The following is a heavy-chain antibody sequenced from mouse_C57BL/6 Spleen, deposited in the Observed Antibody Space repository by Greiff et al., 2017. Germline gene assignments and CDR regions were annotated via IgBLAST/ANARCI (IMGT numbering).Heavy chain of an antibody. D-gene: IGHD2-1*01. CDR3: ARYGNGYFDY. Sequence: VQLQQSGAELVRPGASVKLSCKASGYTFTDYYINWVKQRPGQGLEWIARIYPGSGNTYYNEKFKGKATLTAEKSSSTAYMQLSSLTSEDSAVYCCARYGNGYFDYWGQGTTLTVSS. J-gene: IGHJ2*01. CDR1: GYTFTDYY. CDR2: IYPGSGNT. V-gene: IGHV1-76*01.